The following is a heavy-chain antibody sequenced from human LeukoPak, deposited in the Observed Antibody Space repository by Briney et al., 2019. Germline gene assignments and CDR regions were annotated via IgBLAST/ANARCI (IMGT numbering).Heavy chain of an antibody. D-gene: IGHD3-3*01. J-gene: IGHJ4*02. CDR2: ITGSGNST. CDR3: TKYYGKYLDY. CDR1: GLTFSIYA. Sequence: PGGSLRLSCAASGLTFSIYAMSWVRQAPGKGLEWVTEITGSGNSTYYADSVKVRFTISRDNSKNTLYVQMNSLRAEDTAVYYCTKYYGKYLDYWGRGTLVTVSS. V-gene: IGHV3-23*01.